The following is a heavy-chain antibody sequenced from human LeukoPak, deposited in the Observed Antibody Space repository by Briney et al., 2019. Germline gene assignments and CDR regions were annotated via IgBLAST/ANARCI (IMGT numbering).Heavy chain of an antibody. CDR1: GYSISSGYY. CDR3: ARVGGRRDYYDSSGYYFDY. CDR2: IYHSGST. V-gene: IGHV4-38-2*02. J-gene: IGHJ4*02. D-gene: IGHD3-22*01. Sequence: SETLSLTCTVSGYSISSGYYWGWIRQPPGKGLEWIGSIYHSGSTYYNPSLKSRVTISVDTSKNQFSLKLSSVTAADTAVYYCARVGGRRDYYDSSGYYFDYWGQGTLVTVSS.